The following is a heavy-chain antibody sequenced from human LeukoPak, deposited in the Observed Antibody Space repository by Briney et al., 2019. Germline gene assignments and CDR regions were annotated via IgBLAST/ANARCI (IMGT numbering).Heavy chain of an antibody. CDR1: GFTFDDYG. Sequence: GGSLRLSCAASGFTFDDYGMSWVRQAPGKGLEWVSVIYSGGTTHYADSVKGRFTISRDNSKNTLYLQMSSLRAEDTAVYYCARNRGYSGYDSMDVWGQGTTVTVSS. J-gene: IGHJ6*02. CDR3: ARNRGYSGYDSMDV. D-gene: IGHD5-12*01. CDR2: IYSGGTT. V-gene: IGHV3-53*01.